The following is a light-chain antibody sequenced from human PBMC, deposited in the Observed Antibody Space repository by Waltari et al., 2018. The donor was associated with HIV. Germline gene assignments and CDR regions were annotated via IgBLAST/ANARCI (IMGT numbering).Light chain of an antibody. CDR3: QQYGSSLFT. CDR2: GAS. J-gene: IGKJ3*01. Sequence: EIVLTQSPGTLSLSPGERATLSCKASQSVSSSFLAWYQHKPGQAPRLLISGASTRATGVTDRFSGSGSGTDFTLIINRLEADDAALYYCQQYGSSLFTFGPGTRVDI. CDR1: QSVSSSF. V-gene: IGKV3-20*01.